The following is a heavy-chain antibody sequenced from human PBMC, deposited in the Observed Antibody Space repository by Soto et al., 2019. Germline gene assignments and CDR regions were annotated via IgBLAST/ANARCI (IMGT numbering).Heavy chain of an antibody. CDR1: GGSISSYY. D-gene: IGHD6-13*01. CDR2: IYYSGST. J-gene: IGHJ6*03. V-gene: IGHV4-59*08. CDR3: ARHVNSWYFLFSSQNYYYYYM. Sequence: SETLALTCTVTGGSISSYYWRWIRQPPGKGLGWIGYIYYSGSTNHNPSLKSRVTISVDTSKNQFSLKLSSVTAADTAVYYCARHVNSWYFLFSSQNYYYYYM.